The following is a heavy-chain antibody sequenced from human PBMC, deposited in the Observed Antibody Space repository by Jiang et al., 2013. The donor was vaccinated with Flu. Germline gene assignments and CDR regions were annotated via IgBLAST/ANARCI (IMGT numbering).Heavy chain of an antibody. J-gene: IGHJ4*02. CDR1: GFTFRTYG. CDR3: AKSQIQWLVREDYFDY. D-gene: IGHD6-19*01. V-gene: IGHV3-30*18. CDR2: VSYDGTNK. Sequence: VQLVESGGGVVQPGRSLRLSCVASGFTFRTYGMHWVRQAPGKGLEWVAVVSYDGTNKYYADSVKGRFTISRDNSKNTLYLQMNSLRAEDTAVYYCAKSQIQWLVREDYFDYWGQGNLVSVSS.